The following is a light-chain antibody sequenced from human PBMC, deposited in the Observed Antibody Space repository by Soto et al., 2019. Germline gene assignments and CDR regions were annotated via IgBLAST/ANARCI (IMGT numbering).Light chain of an antibody. CDR1: QTVSSS. V-gene: IGKV3-15*01. J-gene: IGKJ1*01. Sequence: EIVLTQSAGTVSLSQGDRATTSCRASQTVSSSSLAWYQQKPGQAPRLLIFGASTRATGIPARFSGSGSGTEFTLTINSLQSEDFAVYFCQQYSNWPRTFGQGSKVDIK. CDR3: QQYSNWPRT. CDR2: GAS.